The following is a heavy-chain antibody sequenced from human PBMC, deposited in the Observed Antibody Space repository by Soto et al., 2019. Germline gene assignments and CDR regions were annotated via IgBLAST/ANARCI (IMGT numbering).Heavy chain of an antibody. J-gene: IGHJ4*02. CDR3: AGHIAATGKRGFDH. V-gene: IGHV4-4*02. Sequence: QVQLQESGPGLMKPSGTLSLTCAVSGGSITSNWWSWGRQPPGKGLEWIAEIFHTGSANYNPSLMSRLTMSLYKTKNHLSMNLNYVTAADTAVYYCAGHIAATGKRGFDHWGQGTLVTVSS. D-gene: IGHD2-21*01. CDR2: IFHTGSA. CDR1: GGSITSNW.